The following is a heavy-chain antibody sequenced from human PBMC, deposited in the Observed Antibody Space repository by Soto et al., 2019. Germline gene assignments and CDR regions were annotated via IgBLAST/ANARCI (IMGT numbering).Heavy chain of an antibody. J-gene: IGHJ5*02. CDR2: IFWDNYK. V-gene: IGHV2-5*02. CDR3: AQRVVWEPHDWTLGYFDP. D-gene: IGHD3-16*01. Sequence: QITLKESGPTLVKPTQTLTLTCSFSGFSLTTSGSAVGWIRQPPGRALEWLALIFWDNYKYYNPSLKNRLTVTWDTSKNQLVLTLTNVDPVDTGTYFCAQRVVWEPHDWTLGYFDPWGQGTLVTVSS. CDR1: GFSLTTSGSA.